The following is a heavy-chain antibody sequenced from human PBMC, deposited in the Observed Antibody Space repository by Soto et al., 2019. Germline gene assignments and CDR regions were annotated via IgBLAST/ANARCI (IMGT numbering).Heavy chain of an antibody. CDR3: ARVGLGYCSGGSCSAEYFQH. Sequence: EVQLVESGGGLVQPGGSLRLSCAASGFTVSSNYMSWVRQAPGKGLEWVAVIYSGGSTYYADSVKGRFTISRDNSKNTLYLQMNRLRAEDTAVYYCARVGLGYCSGGSCSAEYFQHWGQGTLVTVSS. D-gene: IGHD2-15*01. J-gene: IGHJ1*01. CDR2: IYSGGST. V-gene: IGHV3-66*01. CDR1: GFTVSSNY.